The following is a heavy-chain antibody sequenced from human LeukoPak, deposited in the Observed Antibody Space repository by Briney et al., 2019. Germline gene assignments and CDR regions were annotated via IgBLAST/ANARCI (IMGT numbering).Heavy chain of an antibody. CDR1: GGSISSSSYY. D-gene: IGHD4-17*01. V-gene: IGHV4-39*07. J-gene: IGHJ3*02. Sequence: PSQTLSLTCTVSGGSISSSSYYWGWIRQPPGKGLEWIGSIYYSGSTYYNPSLKSRVTISVDKSKNQFSLKLSSVTAADTAVYYCATFTVTNSRRAFDIWGQGTMVTVSS. CDR2: IYYSGST. CDR3: ATFTVTNSRRAFDI.